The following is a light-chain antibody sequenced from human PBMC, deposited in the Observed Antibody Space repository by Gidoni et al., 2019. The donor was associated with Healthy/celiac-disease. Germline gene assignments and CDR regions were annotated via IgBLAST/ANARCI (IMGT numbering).Light chain of an antibody. V-gene: IGKV2-28*01. J-gene: IGKJ2*01. CDR1: QSLLHSNGYNY. Sequence: DIVMTQSPLSLSVTPGEPASISCRSSQSLLHSNGYNYLDWYLQKPGQSPQLLIYLGSTRASGVPDRFSGSGSGTDFTLKSSRVEAEDVGVYYCMQALQTPYTFXQXTKLEIK. CDR3: MQALQTPYT. CDR2: LGS.